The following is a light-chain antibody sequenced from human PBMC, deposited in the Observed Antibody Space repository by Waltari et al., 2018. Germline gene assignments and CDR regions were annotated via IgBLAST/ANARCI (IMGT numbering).Light chain of an antibody. Sequence: EIVMTQSPATLSVSPGERATLSCRASQSVRNNLVWYQQKPGQAPRLLIYGASTRVTGIPARFSGSGYGTEFTFTISSLQSEDFAVYDCQQYNNWPPWKFGQGTKVEIK. CDR3: QQYNNWPPWK. V-gene: IGKV3-15*01. CDR2: GAS. CDR1: QSVRNN. J-gene: IGKJ1*01.